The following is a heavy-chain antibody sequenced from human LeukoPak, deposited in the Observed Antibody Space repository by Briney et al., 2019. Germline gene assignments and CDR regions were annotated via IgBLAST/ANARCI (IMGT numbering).Heavy chain of an antibody. CDR3: ARVTLVATSLDY. CDR1: GFTLSTYW. CDR2: INPDGSGK. D-gene: IGHD3-16*01. V-gene: IGHV3-7*01. Sequence: PGGSLRLSCEASGFTLSTYWMNWVRQVPGKGLDWVANINPDGSGKRYVDSVKGRFTIARDNADNSLSLQMNSLRAEDTAVYYCARVTLVATSLDYWGRGTLVTVSS. J-gene: IGHJ4*02.